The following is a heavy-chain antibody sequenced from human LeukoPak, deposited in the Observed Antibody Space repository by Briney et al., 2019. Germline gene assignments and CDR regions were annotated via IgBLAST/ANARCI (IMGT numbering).Heavy chain of an antibody. CDR1: GLTFSSYA. CDR3: AKHCSGGSCYPPYFEY. D-gene: IGHD2-15*01. V-gene: IGHV3-23*01. CDR2: ISGSGGST. J-gene: IGHJ4*02. Sequence: GGSLRLSCAASGLTFSSYAMSWVRQAPGKGLEWVSAISGSGGSTYHADSVKGRFTISRDNSSNTLYMQMNSLRAEDTAVYYCAKHCSGGSCYPPYFEYWGQGTLVTVSS.